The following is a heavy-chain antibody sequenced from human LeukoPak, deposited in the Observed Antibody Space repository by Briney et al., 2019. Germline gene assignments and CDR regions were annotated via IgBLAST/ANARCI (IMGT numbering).Heavy chain of an antibody. Sequence: GESLQISCKGSGYSFTSYWIGWVRQMPGKGLEWMGIIYPGDSDTRYSPSFQGQVTISADKSISTAYLQWSSLKASATAMYYCARSRVVAATGENYYYYMDVWGKGTTVTVSS. V-gene: IGHV5-51*01. D-gene: IGHD2-15*01. CDR1: GYSFTSYW. J-gene: IGHJ6*03. CDR2: IYPGDSDT. CDR3: ARSRVVAATGENYYYYMDV.